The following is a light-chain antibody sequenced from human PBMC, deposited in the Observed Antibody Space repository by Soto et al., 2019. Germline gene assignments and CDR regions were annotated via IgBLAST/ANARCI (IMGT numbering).Light chain of an antibody. V-gene: IGLV3-21*04. J-gene: IGLJ2*01. Sequence: SYELTQPLSVSVAPGKTARITCGGNNIGSKSVHWYQEKPGQAPVLVIYYVNDRPPGSPERFSGSNSGNTATLTIGRVEAGDEADSYCQVWDSSSDHVVFGEGAKLTV. CDR3: QVWDSSSDHVV. CDR1: NIGSKS. CDR2: YVN.